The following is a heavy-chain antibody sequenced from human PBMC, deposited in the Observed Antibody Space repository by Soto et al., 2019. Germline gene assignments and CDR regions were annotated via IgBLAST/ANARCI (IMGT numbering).Heavy chain of an antibody. CDR1: GGSISSGGFS. CDR3: ARDNGGELDH. Sequence: SETLSLTCAVSGGSISSGGFSWSWIRQPPGKGLEWIGYISHSGSTSYNPSLKSRVTISVDRSKNQFSLKLSSMTAADTAVYYRARDNGGELDHWGQGTLVTVSS. CDR2: ISHSGST. D-gene: IGHD2-21*01. V-gene: IGHV4-30-2*01. J-gene: IGHJ4*02.